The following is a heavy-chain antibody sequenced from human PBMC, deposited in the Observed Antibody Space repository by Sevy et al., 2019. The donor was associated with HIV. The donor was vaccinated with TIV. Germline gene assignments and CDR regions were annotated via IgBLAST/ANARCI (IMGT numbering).Heavy chain of an antibody. CDR1: GFTFSSYS. V-gene: IGHV3-21*01. CDR2: ITSGSSFI. J-gene: IGHJ6*02. D-gene: IGHD1-20*01. Sequence: GGSLRLSCAASGFTFSSYSMNWVRQAPGRGMEWVSSITSGSSFIFYAGSVKGRFTISRDNSKNSLYLRMTSLIAEDTAVYYCARPTSGMSEYEPLDNARFYGMDVWGPGTTVTVSS. CDR3: ARPTSGMSEYEPLDNARFYGMDV.